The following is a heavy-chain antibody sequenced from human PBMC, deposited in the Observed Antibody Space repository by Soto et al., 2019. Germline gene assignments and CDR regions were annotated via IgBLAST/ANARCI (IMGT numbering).Heavy chain of an antibody. D-gene: IGHD6-19*01. CDR3: ARMRYSSGWWEYDYYYYYGMDV. V-gene: IGHV3-53*01. J-gene: IGHJ6*02. CDR2: IYSGGST. CDR1: GFTVSSNY. Sequence: PGGSVRLSCAASGFTVSSNYMSWVRQAPGKGLEWVSVIYSGGSTYYADSVKGRFTISRDNSKNTLYLQMNSLRAEDTAVYYCARMRYSSGWWEYDYYYYYGMDVWGQGTTVTVSS.